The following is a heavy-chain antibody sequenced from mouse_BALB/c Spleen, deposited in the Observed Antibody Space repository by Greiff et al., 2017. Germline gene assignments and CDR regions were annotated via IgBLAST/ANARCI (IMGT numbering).Heavy chain of an antibody. J-gene: IGHJ3*01. CDR3: AREEAY. CDR1: GFTFSDYY. V-gene: IGHV5-4*02. Sequence: EVKLMESGGGLVKPGGSLKLSCAASGFTFSDYYMYWVRQTPEKRLEWVATISACGSYTYYPDSVKGRFTISRDNAKNTLYLQMSSLKSEDTARYYCAREEAYWGQGTLVTVSA. CDR2: ISACGSYT.